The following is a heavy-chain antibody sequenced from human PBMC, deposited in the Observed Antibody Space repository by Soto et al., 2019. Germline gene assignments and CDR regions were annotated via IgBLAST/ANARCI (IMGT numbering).Heavy chain of an antibody. D-gene: IGHD1-26*01. CDR1: GGSFSGYY. Sequence: QVQLQQWGAGLLKPSETLSLNCAVYGGSFSGYYWSWIRQPPGKGLEWIGEINHRGSINYNPSLKSLVTLAAATSKNIISLELDAVTAADTTAVSGARGSRMTIPAGSGRDYYCACPDVWGQGSAVTRSS. J-gene: IGHJ6*01. CDR2: INHRGSI. CDR3: ARGSRMTIPAGSGRDYYCACPDV. V-gene: IGHV4-34*01.